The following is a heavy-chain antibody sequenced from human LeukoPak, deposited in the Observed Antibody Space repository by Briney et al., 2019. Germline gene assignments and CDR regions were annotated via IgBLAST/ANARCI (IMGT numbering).Heavy chain of an antibody. CDR1: GGSISSGGYY. CDR3: GRKKSPERKTWLQWGAFDV. CDR2: IYTTGST. D-gene: IGHD5-24*01. J-gene: IGHJ3*01. V-gene: IGHV4-61*02. Sequence: SQTLSLTCTVSGGSISSGGYYWSWIRQPAGKGLEWIGRIYTTGSTNYNPSLKSRVTLSIDTSKSQLSFQLTSVTAADTAVYYCGRKKSPERKTWLQWGAFDVWGQGTVVTVSS.